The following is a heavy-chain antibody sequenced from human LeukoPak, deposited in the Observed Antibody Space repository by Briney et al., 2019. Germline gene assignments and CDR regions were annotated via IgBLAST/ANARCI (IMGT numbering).Heavy chain of an antibody. V-gene: IGHV4-59*08. CDR1: GSSISNYY. D-gene: IGHD3-10*01. CDR2: ISYTGST. CDR3: ARGLGELLFPY. J-gene: IGHJ4*02. Sequence: PSETLSLTCTVSGSSISNYYWSWIRQPPGKGLEWIGYISYTGSTNYNPSLKSRVTISVDTSKNQFSLKLSSVTAADTAVYYCARGLGELLFPYWGQGTLVTVSS.